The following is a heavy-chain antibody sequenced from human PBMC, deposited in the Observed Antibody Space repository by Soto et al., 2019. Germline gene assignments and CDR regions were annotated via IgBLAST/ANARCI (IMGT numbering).Heavy chain of an antibody. CDR2: MNPNSGNT. J-gene: IGHJ5*02. V-gene: IGHV1-8*01. Sequence: ASVKVSCKASGYTFTSYDINWVRQATGQGLEWMGWMNPNSGNTGYAQKFQGRVTMTRNTSISTAYMELSSLRSEDTAVYYCARGPYSDIAAVDPCGQRTLVTVSS. CDR3: ARGPYSDIAAVDP. D-gene: IGHD6-13*01. CDR1: GYTFTSYD.